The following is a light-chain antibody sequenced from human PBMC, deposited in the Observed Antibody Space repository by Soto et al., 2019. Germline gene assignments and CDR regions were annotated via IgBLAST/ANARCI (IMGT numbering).Light chain of an antibody. CDR3: QQFNNYPVT. CDR2: DAS. V-gene: IGKV1D-13*01. CDR1: QGISSA. J-gene: IGKJ3*01. Sequence: AIQLAQSPSSLSASVGDRLTITCRASQGISSALAWYQKKPGKTPKLLIYDASSLESGVPSRFSGSGSGTDFTLTISSLQPEDFATYYCQQFNNYPVTFGPGTKVDIK.